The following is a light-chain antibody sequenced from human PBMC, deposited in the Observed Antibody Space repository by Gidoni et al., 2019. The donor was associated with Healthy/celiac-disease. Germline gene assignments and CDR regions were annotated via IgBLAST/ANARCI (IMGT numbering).Light chain of an antibody. J-gene: IGKJ4*01. CDR2: DAS. V-gene: IGKV1-33*01. CDR3: QQYDNLPPGLT. Sequence: IQMTPSPSSLSASVGDRVTITCQASQDISNYFNWYQQKPGKAPKLLIYDASNWETGVPSRFSGSGSGTDFTFTISSLQPEDSATYYCQQYDNLPPGLTFGGGTKVEIK. CDR1: QDISNY.